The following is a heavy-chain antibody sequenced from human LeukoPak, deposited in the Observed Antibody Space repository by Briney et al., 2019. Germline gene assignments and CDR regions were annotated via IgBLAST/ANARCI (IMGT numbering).Heavy chain of an antibody. V-gene: IGHV3-21*01. CDR2: ISSGSSFI. CDR1: GFTFSSYA. D-gene: IGHD2-2*01. Sequence: GGSLRLSCAASGFTFSSYAMNWVRQAPGKGLEWVSSISSGSSFINYADSVKGRLTISRDNAKNSLYLQMNSLRAEDTAVYYCARSEGYCSSTTCDAYYFYMDVWGKGTTVTVSS. J-gene: IGHJ6*03. CDR3: ARSEGYCSSTTCDAYYFYMDV.